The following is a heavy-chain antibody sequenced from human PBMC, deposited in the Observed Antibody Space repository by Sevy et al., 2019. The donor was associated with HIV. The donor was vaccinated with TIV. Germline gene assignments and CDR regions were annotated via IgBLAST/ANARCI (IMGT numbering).Heavy chain of an antibody. CDR1: GFTFSSYA. V-gene: IGHV3-30*04. D-gene: IGHD3-3*01. CDR3: ARDLTIFGVVILLDGMDV. J-gene: IGHJ6*02. Sequence: GGSLRLSCAASGFTFSSYAMHWVRQAPGKGLEWVAVISYDGSNKYYADSVKGRFTISRDNSKNTLYLQMNSLRAEDTAVYYCARDLTIFGVVILLDGMDVWGQGTTVTVSS. CDR2: ISYDGSNK.